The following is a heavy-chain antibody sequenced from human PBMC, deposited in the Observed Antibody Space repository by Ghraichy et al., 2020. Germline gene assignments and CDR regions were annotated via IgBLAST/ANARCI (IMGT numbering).Heavy chain of an antibody. V-gene: IGHV4-39*01. CDR3: AGTPRGGATWAYYYYYGMDV. CDR2: IYYSGST. D-gene: IGHD1-26*01. CDR1: GGSISSSSYY. J-gene: IGHJ6*02. Sequence: SETLSLTCTVSGGSISSSSYYWGWIRQPPGKGLEWIGSIYYSGSTYYNPSLKSRVTISVDTSKNQFSLKLSSVTAADTAVYYCAGTPRGGATWAYYYYYGMDVWGQGTTVTVSS.